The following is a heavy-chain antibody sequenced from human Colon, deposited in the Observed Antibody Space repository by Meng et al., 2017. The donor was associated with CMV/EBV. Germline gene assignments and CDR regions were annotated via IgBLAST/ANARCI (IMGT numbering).Heavy chain of an antibody. CDR2: IKQDGSEK. CDR3: ARDGVVVLGATRD. D-gene: IGHD2-15*01. Sequence: GESLKISCAASGFTFSSYWMSWVRQAPGKGLEWVANIKQDGSEKYYVDSVKGRFTISRDNAKNSLYLQMISLRAEDTAIYYCARDGVVVLGATRDWGQGTLVTVSS. J-gene: IGHJ4*02. V-gene: IGHV3-7*03. CDR1: GFTFSSYW.